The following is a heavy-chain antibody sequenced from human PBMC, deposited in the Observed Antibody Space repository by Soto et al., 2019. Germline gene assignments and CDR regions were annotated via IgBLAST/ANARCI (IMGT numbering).Heavy chain of an antibody. J-gene: IGHJ1*01. Sequence: GGSLRLSCAASGFTFSSYSMNWVRQAPGKGLEWVSSISSSSSYIYYADSVKGRFTISRDNAKNSLYLQMNSLRAEDTAVYYCARDDAAVVVAATPGYFQHWGQGTLVTVSS. V-gene: IGHV3-21*01. CDR1: GFTFSSYS. D-gene: IGHD2-15*01. CDR2: ISSSSSYI. CDR3: ARDDAAVVVAATPGYFQH.